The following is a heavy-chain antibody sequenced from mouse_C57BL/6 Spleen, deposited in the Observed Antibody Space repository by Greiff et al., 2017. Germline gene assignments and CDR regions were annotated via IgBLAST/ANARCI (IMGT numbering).Heavy chain of an antibody. CDR1: GFSLTSYA. Sequence: QVQLQQSGPGLVAPSQSLSITCTVSGFSLTSYAISWVRQPPGKGLEWLGVIWTGGGTNYNSALKSRLSISKDNSKSQVFLKMNSLQTDDTARYYCARNAITTVVGGGYFDVWGTGTTVTVSS. CDR2: IWTGGGT. V-gene: IGHV2-9-1*01. CDR3: ARNAITTVVGGGYFDV. J-gene: IGHJ1*03. D-gene: IGHD1-1*01.